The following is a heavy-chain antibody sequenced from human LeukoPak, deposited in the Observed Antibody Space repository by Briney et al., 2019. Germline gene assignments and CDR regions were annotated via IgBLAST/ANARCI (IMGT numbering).Heavy chain of an antibody. V-gene: IGHV3-23*01. CDR1: GFGFNDAA. J-gene: IGHJ4*02. D-gene: IGHD2-15*01. CDR2: ISSSGANT. CDR3: VKDIQVAY. Sequence: PRGSLRLSCAASGFGFNDAAMTWVRQAPGKGLEWVSLISSSGANTYYADSVKGRFTISRDNSKNTLFLQMNSLRAEDTAMYYCVKDIQVAYWGQGTLVTVSS.